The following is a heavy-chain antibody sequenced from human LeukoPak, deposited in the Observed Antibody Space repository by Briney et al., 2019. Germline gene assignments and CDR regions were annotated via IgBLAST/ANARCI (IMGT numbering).Heavy chain of an antibody. CDR3: ATPQGTFHAFDI. CDR2: INSDGSWT. Sequence: GGSLRLSCGASGFTFSKYWMHWVRQAPGKGLVWVSRINSDGSWTNYADSVKGRFTISRDNAKNTLYLQMNSLRAEDTAVYYCATPQGTFHAFDIWGQGTMVAVSS. V-gene: IGHV3-74*01. CDR1: GFTFSKYW. J-gene: IGHJ3*02.